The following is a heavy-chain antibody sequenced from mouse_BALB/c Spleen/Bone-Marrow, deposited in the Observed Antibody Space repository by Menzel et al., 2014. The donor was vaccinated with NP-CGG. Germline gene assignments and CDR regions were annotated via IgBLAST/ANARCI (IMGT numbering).Heavy chain of an antibody. Sequence: QVQLQQSGAELVMPGASVKMSCKASGYTFTDYWMHWVKQRPGQGLEWIGAIDTSDSYTSYNQKFKGKATLTVDESSSTAYMQLSRLTSEDSAVYYCARTGYDYYFDYWGQGTTLTVSS. CDR3: ARTGYDYYFDY. V-gene: IGHV1-69*01. D-gene: IGHD2-4*01. CDR1: GYTFTDYW. CDR2: IDTSDSYT. J-gene: IGHJ2*01.